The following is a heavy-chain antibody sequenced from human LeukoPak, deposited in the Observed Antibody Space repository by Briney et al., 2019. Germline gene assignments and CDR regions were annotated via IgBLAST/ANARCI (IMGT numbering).Heavy chain of an antibody. CDR1: GFTFSSYG. J-gene: IGHJ4*02. V-gene: IGHV3-30*18. CDR3: AKDSSSSWFGGDSK. D-gene: IGHD6-13*01. Sequence: GRSLRLSCAASGFTFSSYGMHWVRQAPGKGLEWVAVISYDGSNKYYADSVKGRFTISRDNSKNTLYLQMNSLRAEDTAVYFCAKDSSSSWFGGDSKWGQGTLVTVSS. CDR2: ISYDGSNK.